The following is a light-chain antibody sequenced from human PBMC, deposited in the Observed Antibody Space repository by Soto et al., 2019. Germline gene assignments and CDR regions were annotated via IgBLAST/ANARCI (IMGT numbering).Light chain of an antibody. J-gene: IGKJ2*01. CDR3: HQNYNNPYT. V-gene: IGKV1-39*01. CDR1: QTISGY. Sequence: DIQMTQAPSSLPASVGDRVTITGRASQTISGYLNWYQRKPGKAPKLQIYTASTLQSGVPTRFSGSGSGTDFTLPISSLQPEDSATYYCHQNYNNPYTFGDGTKLVVK. CDR2: TAS.